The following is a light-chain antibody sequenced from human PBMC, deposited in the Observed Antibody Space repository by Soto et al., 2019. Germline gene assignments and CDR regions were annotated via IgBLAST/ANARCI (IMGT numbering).Light chain of an antibody. CDR1: QSVSSSY. V-gene: IGKV3-20*01. Sequence: EIVLTQSPGTLSLSPGERATLSCRASQSVSSSYLVWYQQKPGQAPRLLIFGASSRATGFPDRFSGSGSGTVFTLTISRLEPEDFAVYFCQQYGSPPLTFGQGTRLEIK. J-gene: IGKJ5*01. CDR3: QQYGSPPLT. CDR2: GAS.